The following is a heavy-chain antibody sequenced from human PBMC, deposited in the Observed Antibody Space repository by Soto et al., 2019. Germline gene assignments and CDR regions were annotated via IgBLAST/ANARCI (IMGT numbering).Heavy chain of an antibody. CDR3: ARYVDDSDSSGYSAFDI. Sequence: QVQLVQSGAEVKKPGSSVKVSCKASGGTFSSYAISWVRQAPGQGLEWMGGIIPIFGTANYAQKFQGRVTITADESTSTAYMELSSLRSEDTAVYYCARYVDDSDSSGYSAFDIWGQGTMVTVSS. J-gene: IGHJ3*02. D-gene: IGHD3-22*01. CDR1: GGTFSSYA. V-gene: IGHV1-69*01. CDR2: IIPIFGTA.